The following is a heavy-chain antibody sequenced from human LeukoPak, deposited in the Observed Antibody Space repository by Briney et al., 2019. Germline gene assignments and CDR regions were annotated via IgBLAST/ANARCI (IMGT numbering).Heavy chain of an antibody. Sequence: SETLSLTCTVPGGSISSGGYYWSWIRQHPGKGLEWIGYIYYSGSTYYNPSLKSRVTISVDTSKNQFSLKLSSVTAADTAVYYCARALERRDPNWFDPWGQGTLVTVSS. CDR3: ARALERRDPNWFDP. V-gene: IGHV4-31*03. CDR2: IYYSGST. D-gene: IGHD1-1*01. J-gene: IGHJ5*02. CDR1: GGSISSGGYY.